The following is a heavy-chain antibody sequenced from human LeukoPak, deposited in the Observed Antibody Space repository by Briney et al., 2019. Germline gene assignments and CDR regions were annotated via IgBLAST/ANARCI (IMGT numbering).Heavy chain of an antibody. CDR1: GFTFSSYG. Sequence: SGGSLRLSCAASGFTFSSYGMHWVCQAPGKGLEWVAFIRYDGSNKYYADSVRGRFTISRDNSKNTLYLQMNSLRAEDTAVYYCAKAYGTGSYYFDYWGQGTLVTVSS. CDR3: AKAYGTGSYYFDY. D-gene: IGHD3-10*01. J-gene: IGHJ4*02. CDR2: IRYDGSNK. V-gene: IGHV3-30*02.